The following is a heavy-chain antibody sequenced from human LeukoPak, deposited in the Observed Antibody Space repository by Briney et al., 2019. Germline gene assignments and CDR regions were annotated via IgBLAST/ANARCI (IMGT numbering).Heavy chain of an antibody. J-gene: IGHJ6*04. CDR2: INPNSSGT. CDR1: GYTFTAYY. CDR3: AKARGLYCSSTSCYDCDV. D-gene: IGHD2-2*01. Sequence: ASVKVSCKTSGYTFTAYYIHWVRQAPGQGLEWMGWINPNSSGTNYAQKFQGRVTLTRDTSITTAYMELNRLRSDDTAVYYCAKARGLYCSSTSCYDCDVWGKGTTVTVSS. V-gene: IGHV1-2*02.